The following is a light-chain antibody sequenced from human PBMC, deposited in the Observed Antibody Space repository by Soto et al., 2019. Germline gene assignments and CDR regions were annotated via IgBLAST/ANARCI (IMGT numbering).Light chain of an antibody. V-gene: IGKV1-5*03. Sequence: DIQLTQSPSTLSGSVGDRVTITCRASQTISSWLAWYQQKPGKAPKLLIYKASTLKSGVPSRFSGSGSGTKFTLTISSLQPDDFATYYCQQYNSYSPKFGQGTRLEIK. CDR2: KAS. CDR1: QTISSW. J-gene: IGKJ5*01. CDR3: QQYNSYSPK.